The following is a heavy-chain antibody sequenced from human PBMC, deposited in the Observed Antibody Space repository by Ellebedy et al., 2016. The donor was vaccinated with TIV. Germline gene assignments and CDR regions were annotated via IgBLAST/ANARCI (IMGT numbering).Heavy chain of an antibody. CDR3: AGHGDRAMTH. D-gene: IGHD5-18*01. Sequence: GESLKISCAASGFTFSSNWMHWVRQAPGKGLVWVSRINSDGSRSPYADSVKGRFTISRDKSKNTMYLQMNSLRAEDTAVYYSAGHGDRAMTHWGQGTLVTVSS. CDR2: INSDGSRS. CDR1: GFTFSSNW. V-gene: IGHV3-74*01. J-gene: IGHJ4*02.